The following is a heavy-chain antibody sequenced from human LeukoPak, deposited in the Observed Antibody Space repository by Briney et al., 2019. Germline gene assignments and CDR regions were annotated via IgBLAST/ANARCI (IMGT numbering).Heavy chain of an antibody. Sequence: ASVQVSCKVSGYTLTELSMHWVRQAPGKGLEWMGGFDPDGETIYAQKFQGRLTMTEDTSTDTAYMELSSLKSEDTAVYYCATDYYYDSSTHDAFDIWGQGTMVTVSS. V-gene: IGHV1-24*01. CDR3: ATDYYYDSSTHDAFDI. D-gene: IGHD3-22*01. CDR1: GYTLTELS. J-gene: IGHJ3*02. CDR2: FDPDGET.